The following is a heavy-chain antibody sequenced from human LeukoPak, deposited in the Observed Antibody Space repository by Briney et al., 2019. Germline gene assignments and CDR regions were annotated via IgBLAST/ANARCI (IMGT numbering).Heavy chain of an antibody. CDR2: ISGSGGST. CDR1: GFTFSSYS. Sequence: PGGSLRLSCAASGFTFSSYSMSWVRQAPGKGLEWVSAISGSGGSTYYADSVKGRFTISRDHSKNTLYLQMNSLRAEDTAVYYCAKEDPGIVAAGPPGPFDYWGQGTLVTVSS. J-gene: IGHJ4*02. V-gene: IGHV3-23*01. D-gene: IGHD6-13*01. CDR3: AKEDPGIVAAGPPGPFDY.